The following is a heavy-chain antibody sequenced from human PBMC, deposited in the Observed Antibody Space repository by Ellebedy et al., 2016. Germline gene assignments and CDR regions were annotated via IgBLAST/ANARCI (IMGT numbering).Heavy chain of an antibody. D-gene: IGHD5-24*01. CDR2: INPNSGGT. CDR3: ARAEGGYNGLALEPLLDYFDY. J-gene: IGHJ4*02. V-gene: IGHV1-2*02. CDR1: GYTFTGYY. Sequence: ASVKVSXXTSGYTFTGYYMHWVRQAPGQGLEWMGWINPNSGGTNYAQKFQGRVTMTRDTSISTAYMELSRLRSDDTAVYYCARAEGGYNGLALEPLLDYFDYWGQGTLVTVSS.